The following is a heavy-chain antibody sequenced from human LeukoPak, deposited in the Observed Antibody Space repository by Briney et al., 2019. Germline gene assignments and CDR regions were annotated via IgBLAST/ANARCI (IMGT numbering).Heavy chain of an antibody. CDR3: ARKDSSPFSYYYGMDV. CDR2: INPNSGGT. Sequence: ASVKVSCKASGYTFTGYYMHWVRQAPGQGLEWMGWINPNSGGTNYAQKFQGWVTMTRDTSISTAYMELSRLRSDDTAVYYCARKDSSPFSYYYGMDVWGQGTTVTVSS. D-gene: IGHD6-6*01. CDR1: GYTFTGYY. J-gene: IGHJ6*02. V-gene: IGHV1-2*04.